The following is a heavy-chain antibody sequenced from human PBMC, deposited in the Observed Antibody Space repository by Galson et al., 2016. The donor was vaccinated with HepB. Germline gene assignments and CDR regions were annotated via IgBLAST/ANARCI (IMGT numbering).Heavy chain of an antibody. Sequence: CAISGDSVSRNTAAWNWIRQSPSSGLEWLGRTYFRSKWYSDYGVAVNGRITISPDTAKNQFSLHLTSVTPDDTGIYYCVEGFSLRNWGQGTLVTVSS. CDR1: GDSVSRNTAA. CDR2: TYFRSKWYS. J-gene: IGHJ4*02. V-gene: IGHV6-1*01. CDR3: VEGFSLRN.